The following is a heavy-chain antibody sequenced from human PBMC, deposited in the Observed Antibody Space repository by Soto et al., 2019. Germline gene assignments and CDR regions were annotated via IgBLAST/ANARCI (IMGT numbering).Heavy chain of an antibody. Sequence: GGSLRLSCAASGFTFSSYAMSWVRQAPGKGLEWVSAISGSGGSTYYADSVKGRVTISRDNSKTTLYLQMNSLRAEDTAVYYCAKGGYCSGGSCYHYYYYYYGMDVWGQGTTVTVSS. CDR1: GFTFSSYA. D-gene: IGHD2-15*01. V-gene: IGHV3-23*01. CDR2: ISGSGGST. J-gene: IGHJ6*02. CDR3: AKGGYCSGGSCYHYYYYYYGMDV.